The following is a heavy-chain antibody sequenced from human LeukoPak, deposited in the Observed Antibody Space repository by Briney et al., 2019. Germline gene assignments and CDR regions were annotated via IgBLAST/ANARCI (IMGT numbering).Heavy chain of an antibody. CDR2: IIPILGIA. CDR3: ARVGSGGYYLFDY. CDR1: GGTFSSYA. D-gene: IGHD3-22*01. J-gene: IGHJ4*02. Sequence: ASVKVSCKASGGTFSSYAISWVRQAPGQGLEWMGRIIPILGIANYAQKFQGRVTITADKSTSTAYMELSSLRSEDAAVYYCARVGSGGYYLFDYWGQGTLVTVSS. V-gene: IGHV1-69*04.